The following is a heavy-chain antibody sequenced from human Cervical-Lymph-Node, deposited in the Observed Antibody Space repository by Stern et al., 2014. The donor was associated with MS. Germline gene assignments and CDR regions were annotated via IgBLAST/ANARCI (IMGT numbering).Heavy chain of an antibody. J-gene: IGHJ4*02. V-gene: IGHV1-18*01. Sequence: VQLVESGSEVKKPGASVKVSCQASGYTFTNYAISWVRQAPGQGLEWMGWISAYNGNTNYAQKLQGRVTLTTDTSTSTAYMELRSLRSDDTALYYCARSYSSSWYGGFDYWGQGTLVTVSS. CDR1: GYTFTNYA. D-gene: IGHD6-13*01. CDR2: ISAYNGNT. CDR3: ARSYSSSWYGGFDY.